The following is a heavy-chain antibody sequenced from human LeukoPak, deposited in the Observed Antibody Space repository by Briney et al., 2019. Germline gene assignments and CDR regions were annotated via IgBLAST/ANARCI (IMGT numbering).Heavy chain of an antibody. J-gene: IGHJ4*02. V-gene: IGHV1-2*02. CDR3: AREVSPWGSSFGY. CDR1: GGTFSSYA. CDR2: INPNSGAT. Sequence: GSSVKVSCKASGGTFSSYAISWVRQAPGQGLEWMGWINPNSGATTYAQKFQDRATMTRDTSISTAYMDLSRLRSDDTAVYYCAREVSPWGSSFGYWGQGTLVTVSS. D-gene: IGHD6-6*01.